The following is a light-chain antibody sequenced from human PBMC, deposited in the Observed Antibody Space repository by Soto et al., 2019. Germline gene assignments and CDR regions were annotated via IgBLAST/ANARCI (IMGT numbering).Light chain of an antibody. J-gene: IGKJ4*01. CDR2: AAS. CDR3: QRIDTLPI. Sequence: IQMTQSPSSLSASVGDTVSITCRASQAIARHVAWYQQIPGKAPRVLIHAASTFQSGGPSRFSGSGSGTDFTLTISGLQAEDFATYYGQRIDTLPILGGGTKVEI. V-gene: IGKV1-9*01. CDR1: QAIARH.